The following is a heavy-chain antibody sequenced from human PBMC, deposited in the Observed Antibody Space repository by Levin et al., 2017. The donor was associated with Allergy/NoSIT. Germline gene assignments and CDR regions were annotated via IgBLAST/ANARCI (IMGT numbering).Heavy chain of an antibody. D-gene: IGHD1-1*01. CDR2: IYPGDSDT. Sequence: KNGESLKISCQGSGYSFTSYWIGWVRQMPGKGMEWMGIIYPGDSDTRYSPSFQGQVTISADKSISTAYLQWSSLKASDTAIYYCARRGTRDYYYYMDVWGKGTTVTVSS. J-gene: IGHJ6*03. CDR1: GYSFTSYW. CDR3: ARRGTRDYYYYMDV. V-gene: IGHV5-51*01.